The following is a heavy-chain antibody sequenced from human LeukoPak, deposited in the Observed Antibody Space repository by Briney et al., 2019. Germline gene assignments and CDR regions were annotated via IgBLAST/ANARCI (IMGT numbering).Heavy chain of an antibody. Sequence: PSETLSLTCTVSGGSISGSNYYWGWIRQPPGKGLEWIGEINHSGSTNYNPSLKSRVTISVDTSKNQFSLKLSSVTAADTAVYYCARGRAPPSYIAARRAGHFDYWGQGTLVTVSS. CDR1: GGSISGSNYY. J-gene: IGHJ4*02. CDR3: ARGRAPPSYIAARRAGHFDY. CDR2: INHSGST. V-gene: IGHV4-39*07. D-gene: IGHD6-6*01.